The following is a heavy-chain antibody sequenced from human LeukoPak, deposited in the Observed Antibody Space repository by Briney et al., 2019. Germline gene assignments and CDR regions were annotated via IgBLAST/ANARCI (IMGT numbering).Heavy chain of an antibody. D-gene: IGHD3-9*01. J-gene: IGHJ6*03. CDR2: INPNSGGT. CDR3: ARNSESYYDILTGWRYYYYMDV. V-gene: IGHV1-2*02. CDR1: GYTFTGYY. Sequence: ASVKVSCKASGYTFTGYYMHWGRQAPGQGVEWMGWINPNSGGTNYAQKLQGRVTMTRDTSISTPYMEMSTLRSDDTAVYYCARNSESYYDILTGWRYYYYMDVWGKGTTVTVSS.